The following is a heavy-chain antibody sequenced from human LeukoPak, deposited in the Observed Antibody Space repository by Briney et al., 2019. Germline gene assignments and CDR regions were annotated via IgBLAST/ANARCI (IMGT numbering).Heavy chain of an antibody. CDR1: GFTFSSYA. Sequence: PGGSLRLSCAASGFTFSSYAMSWVRQAPGKGLEWVSAISGSGGSTYYADSVKGRFIISRDNSKNTLYLQMNSLRAEDTAVYYCARDYADYVGYFFFDYWGQGTLVTVSS. D-gene: IGHD4-17*01. J-gene: IGHJ4*02. V-gene: IGHV3-23*01. CDR3: ARDYADYVGYFFFDY. CDR2: ISGSGGST.